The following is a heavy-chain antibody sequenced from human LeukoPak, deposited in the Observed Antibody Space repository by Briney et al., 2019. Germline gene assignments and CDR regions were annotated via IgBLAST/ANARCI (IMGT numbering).Heavy chain of an antibody. J-gene: IGHJ3*02. CDR1: GYTFSSYD. D-gene: IGHD6-13*01. CDR2: ISAYNGNT. V-gene: IGHV1-18*01. Sequence: ASVKVSCKASGYTFSSYDINWVRQAAGQGLEWMGWISAYNGNTNYAQKLQGRVTMTTDTSTSTAYMELRSLRSDDTAVYYCARDRGAAAGPLADAFDIWGQGTMVTVSS. CDR3: ARDRGAAAGPLADAFDI.